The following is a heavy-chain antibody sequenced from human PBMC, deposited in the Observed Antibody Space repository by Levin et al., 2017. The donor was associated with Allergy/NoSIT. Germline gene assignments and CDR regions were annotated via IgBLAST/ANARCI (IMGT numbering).Heavy chain of an antibody. V-gene: IGHV3-23*01. Sequence: PGGSLRLSCAASGFTFSSYAMSWVRQAPGKGLEWVSAISGSGGSTYYADSVKGRFTISRDNSKNTLYLQMNSLRAEDTAVYYCAKPPPDYGDYVLGYFDYWGQGTLVTVSS. J-gene: IGHJ4*02. CDR2: ISGSGGST. D-gene: IGHD4-17*01. CDR1: GFTFSSYA. CDR3: AKPPPDYGDYVLGYFDY.